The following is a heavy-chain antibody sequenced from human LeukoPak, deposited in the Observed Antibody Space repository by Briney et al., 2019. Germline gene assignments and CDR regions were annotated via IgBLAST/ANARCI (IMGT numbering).Heavy chain of an antibody. J-gene: IGHJ4*02. CDR3: ARDRDITMVRGDPSGDFDY. V-gene: IGHV1-46*01. CDR2: INPSGGST. CDR1: GYTFTSYY. Sequence: ASVKVSCKASGYTFTSYYMHWVRQAPGQGLEWMGIINPSGGSTSYAQKFQGRVTMTRDTSTSTVYMELSSLRSEDTAVYYCARDRDITMVRGDPSGDFDYWGQGTLVTVSS. D-gene: IGHD3-10*01.